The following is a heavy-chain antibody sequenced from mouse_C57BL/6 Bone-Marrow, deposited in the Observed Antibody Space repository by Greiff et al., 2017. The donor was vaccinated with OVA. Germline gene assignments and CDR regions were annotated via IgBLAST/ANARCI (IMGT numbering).Heavy chain of an antibody. V-gene: IGHV5-4*03. CDR2: ISDGGSYT. CDR3: ARVGLRGFAY. Sequence: EVKLVESGGGLVKPGGSLKLSCAASGFTFSSYAISWVRQTPEKRLEWVATISDGGSYTYYPGNVKGRFTISIDNAKNNLYLQMSHLKSEDTAMYYCARVGLRGFAYWGQGTLVTVSA. D-gene: IGHD2-4*01. CDR1: GFTFSSYA. J-gene: IGHJ3*01.